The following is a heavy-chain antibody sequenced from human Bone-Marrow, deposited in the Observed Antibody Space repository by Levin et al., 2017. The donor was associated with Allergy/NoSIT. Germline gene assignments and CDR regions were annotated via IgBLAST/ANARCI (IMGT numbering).Heavy chain of an antibody. J-gene: IGHJ4*02. CDR1: GFTFSSYS. CDR2: ISSSSSYI. Sequence: GGSLRLSCAASGFTFSSYSMNWVRQAPGKGLEWVSSISSSSSYIYYADSVKGRFTISRDNAKNSLYLQMNSLRAEDTAVYYCARDRSERYFDYWGQGTLVTVSS. D-gene: IGHD1-14*01. V-gene: IGHV3-21*01. CDR3: ARDRSERYFDY.